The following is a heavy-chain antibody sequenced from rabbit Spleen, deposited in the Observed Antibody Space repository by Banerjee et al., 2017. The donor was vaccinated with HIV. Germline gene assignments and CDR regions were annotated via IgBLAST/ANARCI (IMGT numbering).Heavy chain of an antibody. Sequence: QEQLEESGGGLVKPEGSLTLTCKASGFSFSDRDVMCWVRQAPGKGLEWIACIYAGSSGFTYSATWAKGRFTCSKTSSTTVTLQMTSLTVADTATYFCARDTGSSFSSYGMDLWGPGTLVTVS. CDR1: GFSFSDRDV. D-gene: IGHD8-1*01. J-gene: IGHJ6*01. CDR3: ARDTGSSFSSYGMDL. CDR2: IYAGSSGFT. V-gene: IGHV1S45*01.